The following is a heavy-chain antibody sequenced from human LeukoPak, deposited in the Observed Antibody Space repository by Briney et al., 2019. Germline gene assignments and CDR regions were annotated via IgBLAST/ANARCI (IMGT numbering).Heavy chain of an antibody. CDR3: ARVGYSYVINDWSRTGLGAYPTKYYYHMDV. D-gene: IGHD5-18*01. Sequence: SETLSLTCAVYGGSFSSYYWSWIRQPPGKGLEWIGEINHSGSTNYNPSLKSRVTISGDTSKNQFSLKLSSVTAVDTAVYFCARVGYSYVINDWSRTGLGAYPTKYYYHMDVWGKGTTVTVSS. CDR1: GGSFSSYY. V-gene: IGHV4-34*01. J-gene: IGHJ6*03. CDR2: INHSGST.